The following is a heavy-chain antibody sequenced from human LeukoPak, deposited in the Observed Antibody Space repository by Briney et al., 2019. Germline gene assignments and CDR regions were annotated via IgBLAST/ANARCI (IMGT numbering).Heavy chain of an antibody. Sequence: GGSLRLSCAASGFTVGSSYMSWVRQAPGKGLEWISTISGSGGSTYYVDSVKGRFTISRDNSKNTLYLQMNSLRAEDTAIYYCAKDQQSISYSPWGQGTPVTVSS. CDR1: GFTVGSSY. V-gene: IGHV3-23*01. D-gene: IGHD4-11*01. CDR2: ISGSGGST. CDR3: AKDQQSISYSP. J-gene: IGHJ5*02.